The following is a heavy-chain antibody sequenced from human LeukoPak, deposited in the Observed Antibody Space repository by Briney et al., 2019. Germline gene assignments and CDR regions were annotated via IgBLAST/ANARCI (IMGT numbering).Heavy chain of an antibody. D-gene: IGHD2-21*02. Sequence: GSLRLSCAASGFTLSSYVLHWVRQAPGKGLEWVAVISDDGSNKYYAASVKGRFTISRDNSKNTLFLQMSSLRPEDTAVYYCARDYCGGDCSFDYWGQGTLVTVSS. CDR2: ISDDGSNK. CDR1: GFTLSSYV. CDR3: ARDYCGGDCSFDY. J-gene: IGHJ4*02. V-gene: IGHV3-30-3*01.